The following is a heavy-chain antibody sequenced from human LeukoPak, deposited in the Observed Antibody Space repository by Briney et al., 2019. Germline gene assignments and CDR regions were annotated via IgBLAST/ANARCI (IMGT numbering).Heavy chain of an antibody. J-gene: IGHJ6*03. Sequence: PSETLSLTCTVSGGSISSGSYYWSWIRQPAGKGLEWIGRMYISGSTNYNPSLKSRVTISVDTSKNQFSLKLSSVTAADTAVYYCARGVEVRELIKSSYYYYMDVWGKGTTVTVSS. CDR2: MYISGST. D-gene: IGHD3-10*01. CDR3: ARGVEVRELIKSSYYYYMDV. CDR1: GGSISSGSYY. V-gene: IGHV4-61*02.